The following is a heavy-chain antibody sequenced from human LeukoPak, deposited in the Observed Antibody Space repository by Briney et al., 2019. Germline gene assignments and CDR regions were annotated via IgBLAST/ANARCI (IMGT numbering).Heavy chain of an antibody. CDR1: GFTFRTYS. Sequence: PGGSLRLSCAASGFTFRTYSMNWVRQAPGKGLEWVSYISSSSGTIYYADSVKGRFTISRDNAKNSLDLLMNSLRAEDTAVYYCARGWIGPLVRLQLFDYWGQGTVVTVSS. CDR3: ARGWIGPLVRLQLFDY. D-gene: IGHD1-1*01. J-gene: IGHJ4*02. CDR2: ISSSSGTI. V-gene: IGHV3-48*01.